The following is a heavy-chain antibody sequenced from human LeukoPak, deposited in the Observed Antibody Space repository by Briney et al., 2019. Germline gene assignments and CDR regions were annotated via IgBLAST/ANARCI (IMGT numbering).Heavy chain of an antibody. V-gene: IGHV4-34*01. CDR1: GGSFSGYY. J-gene: IGHJ4*02. CDR3: ARNALSYSSGGLDY. D-gene: IGHD6-19*01. Sequence: SETLSLTCAVYGGSFSGYYWSWIRQPPGKGLEWIGEINHSGSTNYNPSLKSRVTISVDTSKNQFSLKLSSVTAADTAVYYCARNALSYSSGGLDYWGQGTLVTVSS. CDR2: INHSGST.